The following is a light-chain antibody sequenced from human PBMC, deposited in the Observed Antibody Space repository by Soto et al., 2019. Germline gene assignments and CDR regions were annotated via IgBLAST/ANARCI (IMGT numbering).Light chain of an antibody. CDR2: LNSDGSH. J-gene: IGLJ2*01. CDR3: QTWGTAIHDVV. CDR1: SGHSSYA. V-gene: IGLV4-69*01. Sequence: QSVLTQSPSASASRGASVKLTCTLSSGHSSYAIAWHQQQPEKGPRYLMKLNSDGSHSKGDGTPDRFSGSSSGAERHLTISSLQSEDEADYYCQTWGTAIHDVVFGGGTKLTVL.